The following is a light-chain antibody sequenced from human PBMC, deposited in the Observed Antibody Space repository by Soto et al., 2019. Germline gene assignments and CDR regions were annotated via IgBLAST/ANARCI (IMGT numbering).Light chain of an antibody. CDR2: GAS. J-gene: IGKJ1*01. CDR3: HQYNEWPRGT. Sequence: EIVLTQSPGTLSLSPGERATLSCRASQSVSSSYLAWYQQNPGQAPRLLIYGASTRATGIPARFSGSGSGTEFTLTISSLQSEDFAVYYCHQYNEWPRGTFGQGTKVDIK. CDR1: QSVSSSY. V-gene: IGKV3-15*01.